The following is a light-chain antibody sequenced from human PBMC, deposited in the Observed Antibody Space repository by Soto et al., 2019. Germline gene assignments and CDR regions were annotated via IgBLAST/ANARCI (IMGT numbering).Light chain of an antibody. Sequence: QSVLTQPPSVSGAPGQRVAISCTGSSSNIGAGYDVHWYQQLPGAAHKLLIYVNSNRPSGVPDRFSGSKSGTSASLAITGLQAEDEADYYCQSYDSSLSVVFGGGAKLTVL. CDR3: QSYDSSLSVV. V-gene: IGLV1-40*01. CDR2: VNS. CDR1: SSNIGAGYD. J-gene: IGLJ2*01.